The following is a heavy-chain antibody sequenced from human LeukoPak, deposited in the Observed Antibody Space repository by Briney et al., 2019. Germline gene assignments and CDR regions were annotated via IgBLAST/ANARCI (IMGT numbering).Heavy chain of an antibody. CDR1: GFTFSSYA. CDR3: ASHEGYYYYYGMDV. V-gene: IGHV3-23*01. CDR2: ISGSGGST. J-gene: IGHJ6*02. Sequence: GGSLRLSCAASGFTFSSYAMSWVRQAPGKGLEWVSAISGSGGSTYYADSVKGRFTISRDNSKNTLYLQMNSLRAEDTAVYYCASHEGYYYYYGMDVWGQGTTVTVSS.